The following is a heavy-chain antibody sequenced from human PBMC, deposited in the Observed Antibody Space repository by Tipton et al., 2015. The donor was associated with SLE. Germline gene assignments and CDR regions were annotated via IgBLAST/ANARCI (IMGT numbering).Heavy chain of an antibody. CDR1: GGSISSYY. Sequence: LRLSCTVSGGSISSYYWSWIRQPQGKGLEWIGSIYYSGSTYYNPSLKSRVTISVDTSKNQFSLKLSSVTAADTAVYYCARLPIASSYAFDIWGQGTMVTVSS. CDR3: ARLPIASSYAFDI. D-gene: IGHD6-6*01. J-gene: IGHJ3*02. V-gene: IGHV4-39*01. CDR2: IYYSGST.